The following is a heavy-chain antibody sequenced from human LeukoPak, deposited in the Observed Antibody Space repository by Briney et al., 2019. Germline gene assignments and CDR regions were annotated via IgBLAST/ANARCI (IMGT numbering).Heavy chain of an antibody. CDR2: ISYDGSNK. J-gene: IGHJ6*02. V-gene: IGHV3-30*18. CDR1: GFTFSSYG. Sequence: GRSLRLSCAASGFTFSSYGMHWVRQAPGKGLEWVAVISYDGSNKYYADSVKGRFTISRDNCKNTLYLQMNSLRAEDTAVYYCAKEGSSGWYGYYYYYGMDVWGQGTTVTVSS. CDR3: AKEGSSGWYGYYYYYGMDV. D-gene: IGHD6-19*01.